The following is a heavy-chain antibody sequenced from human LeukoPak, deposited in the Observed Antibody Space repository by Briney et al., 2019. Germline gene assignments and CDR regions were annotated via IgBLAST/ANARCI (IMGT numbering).Heavy chain of an antibody. CDR3: ARADSERYGLGYYYMDV. CDR1: GFTFSSYE. V-gene: IGHV3-21*01. J-gene: IGHJ6*03. CDR2: ISTSSSYI. D-gene: IGHD1-26*01. Sequence: PGGSLRLSCAASGFTFSSYEMNWVRQAPGKGLEWVSSISTSSSYIYYADSVKGRFTISRDNAKKSVYLQMNGLRVEDTAVYYCARADSERYGLGYYYMDVWGKGTTVTISS.